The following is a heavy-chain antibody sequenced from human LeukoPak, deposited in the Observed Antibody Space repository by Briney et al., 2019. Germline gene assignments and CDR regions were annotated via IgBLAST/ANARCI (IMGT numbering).Heavy chain of an antibody. CDR2: IYYSGST. CDR1: GGPISSYY. V-gene: IGHV4-59*01. J-gene: IGHJ4*02. CDR3: ARAGGLYDFWSGYYYVY. Sequence: PSETLSLTCTVSGGPISSYYWSWIRQPPGKGLEWIGYIYYSGSTNYNPSLKSRVTISVDTSKNQFSLKLSSVTAADTAVYYCARAGGLYDFWSGYYYVYWGQGTLVTVSS. D-gene: IGHD3-3*01.